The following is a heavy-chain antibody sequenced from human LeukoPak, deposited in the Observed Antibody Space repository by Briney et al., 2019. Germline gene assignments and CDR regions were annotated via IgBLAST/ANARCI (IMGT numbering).Heavy chain of an antibody. V-gene: IGHV1-69*06. CDR3: ADRCLLLDVIDY. Sequence: AVKVSCKASGGTFSSYAISWVRQAPGQGLEWMGGIIPILGTANYEQNFQGRVTITAGKSTSTAYMELSSLRSGDTAVYYCADRCLLLDVIDYWGQGTLVTVSS. CDR1: GGTFSSYA. J-gene: IGHJ4*02. D-gene: IGHD2-15*01. CDR2: IIPILGTA.